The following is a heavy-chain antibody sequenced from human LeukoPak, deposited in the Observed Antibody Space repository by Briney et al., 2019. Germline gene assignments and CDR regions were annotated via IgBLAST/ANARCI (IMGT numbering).Heavy chain of an antibody. D-gene: IGHD3-10*01. CDR2: ISAYNGNT. CDR1: GYTFTSYG. CDR3: ARIFGDAQYYYGMDV. J-gene: IGHJ6*02. V-gene: IGHV1-18*01. Sequence: AASVKVSCKASGYTFTSYGISWVRQAPGQGLEWMGWISAYNGNTNYAQKLQGRVTMTTDTSTRTAYMELRSLRSDYTAVYYCARIFGDAQYYYGMDVWGQGTTVTVSS.